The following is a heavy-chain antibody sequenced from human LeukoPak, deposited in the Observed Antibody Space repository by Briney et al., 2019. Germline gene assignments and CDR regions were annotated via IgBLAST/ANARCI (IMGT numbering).Heavy chain of an antibody. CDR2: ISGSGGST. Sequence: GGSLRLSCAASGFTFSSYAMSWVRQAPGKGLEWVSAISGSGGSTYYADSVKGRFTISRDNSKNTLYLQMNSLRAGDTAVYYCAKEGDIVVVVAATAPNWFDPWGQGTLVTVSS. CDR3: AKEGDIVVVVAATAPNWFDP. CDR1: GFTFSSYA. D-gene: IGHD2-15*01. V-gene: IGHV3-23*01. J-gene: IGHJ5*02.